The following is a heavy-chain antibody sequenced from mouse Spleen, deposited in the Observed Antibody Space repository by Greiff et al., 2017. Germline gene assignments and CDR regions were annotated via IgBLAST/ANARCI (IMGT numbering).Heavy chain of an antibody. J-gene: IGHJ2*01. CDR1: GYTFTSYT. Sequence: VKVVESGAELARPGASVKMSCKASGYTFTSYTMHWVKQRPGQGLEWIGYINPSSGYTKYNQKFKDKATLTADKSSSTAYMQLSSLTSEDSAVYYCARLGYGSSYVDYWGQGTTLTVSS. D-gene: IGHD1-1*01. V-gene: IGHV1-4*01. CDR3: ARLGYGSSYVDY. CDR2: INPSSGYT.